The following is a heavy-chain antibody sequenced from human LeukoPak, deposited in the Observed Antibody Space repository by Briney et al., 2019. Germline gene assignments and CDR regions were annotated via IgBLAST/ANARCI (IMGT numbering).Heavy chain of an antibody. CDR2: FRYSGNT. CDR1: GGSISSSSYY. D-gene: IGHD2-8*01. J-gene: IGHJ1*01. Sequence: PSETLSLTCTVSGGSISSSSYYWGWIRQTPGKGLEWIESFRYSGNTYYNPSRKGRVTISVETSKNQFSLNLRAVTAGDTAEYYCASHDATNVPRPHFRLWGQGALVTVSS. CDR3: ASHDATNVPRPHFRL. V-gene: IGHV4-39*01.